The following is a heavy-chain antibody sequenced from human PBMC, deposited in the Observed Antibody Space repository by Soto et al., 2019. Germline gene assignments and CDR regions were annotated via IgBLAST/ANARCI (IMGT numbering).Heavy chain of an antibody. CDR1: GYTFTSYD. D-gene: IGHD3-3*01. CDR3: ARGQYYDFWSGYLNLYYYYGMDV. J-gene: IGHJ6*02. Sequence: ASVKVPCKASGYTFTSYDINWVRQATGQGLEWMGWMNPNSGNTGYAQKFQGRVTMTRNTSISTAYMELSSLRSEDTAVYYCARGQYYDFWSGYLNLYYYYGMDVWGQGTTVTVSS. V-gene: IGHV1-8*01. CDR2: MNPNSGNT.